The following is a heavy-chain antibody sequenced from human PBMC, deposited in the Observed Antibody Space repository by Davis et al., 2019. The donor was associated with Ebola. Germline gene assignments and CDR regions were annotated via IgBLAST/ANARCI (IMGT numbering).Heavy chain of an antibody. J-gene: IGHJ4*01. Sequence: GESLNTSCAAPGFTFSTYELNWVRQAPGKGLEWVPYISSSGSTIYYADSVKGRFTISRDNSKNTLYLQMNSLRAEDTAVYYCARDHPSSGWHYWGQEPWSPSPQ. V-gene: IGHV3-48*03. CDR2: ISSSGSTI. CDR1: GFTFSTYE. CDR3: ARDHPSSGWHY. D-gene: IGHD6-19*01.